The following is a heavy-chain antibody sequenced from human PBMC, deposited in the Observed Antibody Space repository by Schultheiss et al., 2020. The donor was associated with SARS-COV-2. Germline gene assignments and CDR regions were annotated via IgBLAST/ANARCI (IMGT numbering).Heavy chain of an antibody. CDR2: VSANNGDT. CDR3: ARNGAWLSIDY. D-gene: IGHD3-22*01. V-gene: IGHV1-18*04. CDR1: GYTFTNYG. Sequence: ASVKVSCKASGYTFTNYGITWVRQAPGQGLGVIGWVSANNGDTNYAQKLQGRVTMTTDTSTSTAYMELRSLRSDDTAVYYCARNGAWLSIDYWGQGTLVTVSS. J-gene: IGHJ4*02.